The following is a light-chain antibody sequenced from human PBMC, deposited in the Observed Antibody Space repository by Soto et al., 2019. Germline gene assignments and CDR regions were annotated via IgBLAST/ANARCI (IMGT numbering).Light chain of an antibody. Sequence: QSALSQPPSASGSPGQSVTISCTGTSGDVGGYNYVSWYQQHPGKAPKLMIYEVSKRPSGVPDRFSGSKSGNTASLTVSGLQAEDDSDYYCSSYAGSNNVVFGGGTKLTVL. CDR2: EVS. CDR3: SSYAGSNNVV. J-gene: IGLJ2*01. V-gene: IGLV2-8*01. CDR1: SGDVGGYNY.